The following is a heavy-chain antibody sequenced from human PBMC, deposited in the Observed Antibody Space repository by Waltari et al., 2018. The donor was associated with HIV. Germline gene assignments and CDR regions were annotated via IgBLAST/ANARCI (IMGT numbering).Heavy chain of an antibody. D-gene: IGHD5-18*01. CDR1: GFTSNRFS. Sequence: VQLVESGGGVVQPGRSLRRSCGTSGFTSNRFSTTRVRRAPGKGLEWGAVSPNEGNDKNYADSVKGRFTISRDKSKKTLFLQMNSLRDEDTAVYFCARARELISHSDVGYRYDYPLDSWGQGTPVTVAS. CDR3: ARARELISHSDVGYRYDYPLDS. CDR2: SPNEGNDK. V-gene: IGHV3-30*07. J-gene: IGHJ4*02.